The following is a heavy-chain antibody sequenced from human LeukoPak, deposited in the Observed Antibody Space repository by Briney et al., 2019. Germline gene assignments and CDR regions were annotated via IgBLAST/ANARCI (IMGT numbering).Heavy chain of an antibody. CDR3: AKDVQGYYGSGSYRGFDY. D-gene: IGHD3-10*01. V-gene: IGHV3-30*18. CDR2: ISYDGSNK. J-gene: IGHJ4*02. CDR1: GFTFSSYG. Sequence: GRSLRLSCAASGFTFSSYGMHWVRQAPGKGLEWVAVISYDGSNKYYADSVKGRFTISRDNSKNTLYLQMNSLRAEDTAVYYCAKDVQGYYGSGSYRGFDYWGQGTLVTVSS.